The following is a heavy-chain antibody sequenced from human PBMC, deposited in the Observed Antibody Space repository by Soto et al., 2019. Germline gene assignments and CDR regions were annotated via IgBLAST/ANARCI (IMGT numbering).Heavy chain of an antibody. V-gene: IGHV1-46*01. J-gene: IGHJ4*02. D-gene: IGHD3-22*01. CDR2: INPSGGST. CDR1: GYTFTSYY. CDR3: ARDRDRYYYDSSGYYYY. Sequence: ASVKVSCKASGYTFTSYYMHWVRQAPGQGLEWMGIINPSGGSTSYAQKFQGRVTMTRDTSTSTVYMELSSLRSEDTAVYYCARDRDRYYYDSSGYYYYWGQGTPVTVSS.